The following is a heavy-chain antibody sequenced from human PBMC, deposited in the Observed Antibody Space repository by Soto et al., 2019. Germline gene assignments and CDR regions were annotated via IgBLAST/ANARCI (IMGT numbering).Heavy chain of an antibody. Sequence: QVQLQESGPGLVKPSETLSLTCTVSRGSISSYYWSWIRQPPGKGLEWIAYISYSGNTKYNASLNSRVTISVDTSTNQFSLRVTSVTAAETAVYYCARIRGLGEVSPYFDYCGQGALVTVSS. CDR1: RGSISSYY. J-gene: IGHJ4*02. CDR3: ARIRGLGEVSPYFDY. V-gene: IGHV4-59*01. D-gene: IGHD3-16*02. CDR2: ISYSGNT.